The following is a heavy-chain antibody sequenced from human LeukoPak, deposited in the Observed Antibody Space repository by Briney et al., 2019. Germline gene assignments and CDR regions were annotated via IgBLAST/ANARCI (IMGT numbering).Heavy chain of an antibody. D-gene: IGHD3-22*01. CDR1: GFTFSSYA. Sequence: PGGSLRLSCAASGFTFSSYAISWVRQAPGKGLEWVSAISGSGDKTYYADSVKGRFTISRDNSKNTVYLQMSSLRAEDTAVFYCAKGCGYNCYPPTYWGQGTLVTVSS. CDR2: ISGSGDKT. CDR3: AKGCGYNCYPPTY. V-gene: IGHV3-23*01. J-gene: IGHJ1*01.